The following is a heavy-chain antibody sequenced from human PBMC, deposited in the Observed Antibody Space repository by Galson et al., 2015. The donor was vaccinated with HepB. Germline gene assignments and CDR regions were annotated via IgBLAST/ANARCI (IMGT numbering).Heavy chain of an antibody. V-gene: IGHV4-59*01. CDR2: IYYSGSI. J-gene: IGHJ4*02. CDR1: GVSISSYY. D-gene: IGHD4-11*01. CDR3: ARVPLNTVVTDYYFDY. Sequence: ETLSLTCSVSGVSISSYYWSWIRQPPGQGLEWIGWIYYSGSISLNPSLKSRVAISGDMSKHHLSLRLASVTAADTAIYYSARVPLNTVVTDYYFDYWGRGTLVTVSS.